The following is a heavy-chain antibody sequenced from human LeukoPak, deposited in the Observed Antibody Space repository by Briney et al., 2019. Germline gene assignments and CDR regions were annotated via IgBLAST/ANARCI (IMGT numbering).Heavy chain of an antibody. D-gene: IGHD3-22*01. Sequence: GGSLRLSCAASGFTFSSYAMHWVRQAPGKGLEWVAVISYDGSNKYYADSVKGRFTISRDNSKNTLYLQMNSLRAEDTAVYYCARGGEWYYYYSSGYLADYWGQGTLVTVSS. V-gene: IGHV3-30-3*01. J-gene: IGHJ4*02. CDR2: ISYDGSNK. CDR3: ARGGEWYYYYSSGYLADY. CDR1: GFTFSSYA.